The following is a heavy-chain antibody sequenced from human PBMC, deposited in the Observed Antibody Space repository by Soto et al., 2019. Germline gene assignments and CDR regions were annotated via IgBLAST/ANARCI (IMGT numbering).Heavy chain of an antibody. CDR3: TTDTVVVVTAIPYFDY. V-gene: IGHV3-15*01. Sequence: GGSLRLSCAASGFTFSNAWMSWVRQAPGKGLEWVGRIKSKTDGGTTDYAAPVKGRFTISRDDSKNTLYLQMNSLKTEDTAVYYCTTDTVVVVTAIPYFDYWGQGTLVTVSS. CDR1: GFTFSNAW. CDR2: IKSKTDGGTT. J-gene: IGHJ4*02. D-gene: IGHD2-21*02.